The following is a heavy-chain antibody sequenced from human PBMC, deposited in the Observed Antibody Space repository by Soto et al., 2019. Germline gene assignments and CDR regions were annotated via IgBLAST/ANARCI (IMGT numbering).Heavy chain of an antibody. CDR2: IYPGDSET. CDR3: ATRYYSKSPFWLEY. CDR1: GYTLTSYL. J-gene: IGHJ4*02. Sequence: GEALNISCKGSGYTLTSYLISFVRQMPGKGLEWMGIIYPGDSETRYSPSFKGQVTISADKSILTAYLQWTSLKASDTSMYYCATRYYSKSPFWLEYWGKGHMVTVSS. V-gene: IGHV5-51*01. D-gene: IGHD3-10*01.